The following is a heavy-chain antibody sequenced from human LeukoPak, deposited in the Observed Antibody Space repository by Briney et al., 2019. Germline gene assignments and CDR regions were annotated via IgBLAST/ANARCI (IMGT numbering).Heavy chain of an antibody. D-gene: IGHD3-3*01. V-gene: IGHV4-39*07. CDR2: IYYSGST. CDR3: ARGFTSGSYYDFWSGYYRSGPNWFDP. J-gene: IGHJ5*02. Sequence: PSETLSLTCTVSGGSISSSSYYWGWIRQPPGKGLEWIGSIYYSGSTYYNPSLKSRVTISVDTSKNQFSLKLSSVTAADTAVYYCARGFTSGSYYDFWSGYYRSGPNWFDPWGQGILVTVSS. CDR1: GGSISSSSYY.